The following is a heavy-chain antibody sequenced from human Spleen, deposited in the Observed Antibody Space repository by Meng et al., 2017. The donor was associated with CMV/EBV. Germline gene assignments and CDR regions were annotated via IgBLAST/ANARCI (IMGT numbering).Heavy chain of an antibody. CDR1: SISSSKW. CDR3: ARSHYCASTSCYEKPDY. V-gene: IGHV4-4*02. CDR2: IYHSGST. Sequence: SISSSKWWTWVHQPPGKGLEWIGEIYHSGSTNYNPSLKSRVTISVDKSKNQFSLKLSSVTAADTAVYYCARSHYCASTSCYEKPDYWGQGTLVTVSS. J-gene: IGHJ4*02. D-gene: IGHD2-2*01.